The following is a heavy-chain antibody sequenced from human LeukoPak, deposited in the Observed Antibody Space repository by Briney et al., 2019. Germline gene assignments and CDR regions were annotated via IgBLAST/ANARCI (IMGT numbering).Heavy chain of an antibody. V-gene: IGHV3-23*01. D-gene: IGHD1-26*01. J-gene: IGHJ4*01. Sequence: GGSLRLSCAASGFIFSTYPMSWVRQAPGKGLEWVSAITGSGDSTFYADSVKGRCTISSDNSKNTLSLQMNTLRAEDTAVYYCAKENPVGGTNYFDYSGHGTLVTVSS. CDR1: GFIFSTYP. CDR2: ITGSGDST. CDR3: AKENPVGGTNYFDY.